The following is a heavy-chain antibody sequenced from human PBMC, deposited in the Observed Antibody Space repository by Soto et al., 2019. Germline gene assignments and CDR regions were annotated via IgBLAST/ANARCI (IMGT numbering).Heavy chain of an antibody. CDR1: GFTFGDYA. CDR3: IREFGEWLQFDYYYGMDV. J-gene: IGHJ6*02. D-gene: IGHD3-10*01. Sequence: GGSLRLSCTASGFTFGDYAMSWFRQAPGKGLEWVGFIRSKAYGGTTEYAASVKGRFTISRDDSKSIAYLQMNSLKTDDTAVYYCIREFGEWLQFDYYYGMDVWGQGTTVTVSS. V-gene: IGHV3-49*03. CDR2: IRSKAYGGTT.